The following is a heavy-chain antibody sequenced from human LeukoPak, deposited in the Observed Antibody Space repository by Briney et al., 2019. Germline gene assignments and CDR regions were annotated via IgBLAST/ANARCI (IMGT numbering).Heavy chain of an antibody. CDR2: IYYSGST. J-gene: IGHJ6*04. CDR3: ARQPMVAAAGTDYGMDV. Sequence: SETLSLTCTVSGGAISSSSYYWGWIRQPPGKGLEWIGSIYYSGSTYYNPSLKSRVTISVDTSKNQFSLKLSSVTAADTAVYYCARQPMVAAAGTDYGMDVWGKGTTVTVSS. CDR1: GGAISSSSYY. D-gene: IGHD6-13*01. V-gene: IGHV4-39*01.